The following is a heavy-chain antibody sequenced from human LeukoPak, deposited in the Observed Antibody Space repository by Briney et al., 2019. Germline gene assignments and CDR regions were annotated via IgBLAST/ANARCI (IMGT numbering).Heavy chain of an antibody. Sequence: GASVKVSCKASGYTFTGYYRHWVRQAPGQGLEWMGWINPNSGGTNYAQKYQGRVTMTRDTSISTAYMELSRLRSDDTAVYYCARQTRTQITMIEYWGQGTLVTVSS. V-gene: IGHV1-2*02. CDR2: INPNSGGT. D-gene: IGHD3-22*01. CDR3: ARQTRTQITMIEY. J-gene: IGHJ4*02. CDR1: GYTFTGYY.